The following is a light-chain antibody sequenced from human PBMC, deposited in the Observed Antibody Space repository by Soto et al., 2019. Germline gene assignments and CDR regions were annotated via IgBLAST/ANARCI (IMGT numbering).Light chain of an antibody. J-gene: IGKJ4*01. V-gene: IGKV1-39*01. CDR3: QESYSTPLT. CDR2: GAS. CDR1: QSISRY. Sequence: DIQMTQSPSSLSASVGDRVTITFRTSQSISRYLNWYQQKPGRAPKLLIYGASTLESGVPSRFSGSGSGTDFTLTINNLQPEDFASYFCQESYSTPLTFGGGTKVDIK.